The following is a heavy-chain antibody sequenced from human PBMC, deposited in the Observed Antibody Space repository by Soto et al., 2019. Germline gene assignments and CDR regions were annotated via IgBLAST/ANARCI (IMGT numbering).Heavy chain of an antibody. V-gene: IGHV4-34*01. CDR1: GGSFSAYY. J-gene: IGHJ3*01. D-gene: IGHD6-25*01. CDR2: INHSGRT. Sequence: SETLSLTCAVYGGSFSAYYWNWVRQPPGKGLEWIGEINHSGRTNYSPSLKSRVTMSLHTSNNQFSLKLNSVTAADTAIYYCVERPFDLWGQGTKVTVSS. CDR3: VERPFDL.